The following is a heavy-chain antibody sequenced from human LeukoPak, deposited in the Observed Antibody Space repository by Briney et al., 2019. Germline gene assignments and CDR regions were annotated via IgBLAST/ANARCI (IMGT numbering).Heavy chain of an antibody. J-gene: IGHJ4*02. V-gene: IGHV4-59*01. CDR2: IYYSGST. D-gene: IGHD3-3*01. CDR3: ARDRNDFWSGYLF. CDR1: GGSISSYY. Sequence: SETLSLTCTVSGGSISSYYWSWIRQPPGKGLEWIGYIYYSGSTNYNPSLKSRVTISVDTSKNQFSLKLSSVTAADTAVYYCARDRNDFWSGYLFWDQGTLVTVSS.